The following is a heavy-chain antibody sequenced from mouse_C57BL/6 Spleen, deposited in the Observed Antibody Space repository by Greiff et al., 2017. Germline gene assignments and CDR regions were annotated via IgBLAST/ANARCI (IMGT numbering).Heavy chain of an antibody. J-gene: IGHJ4*01. CDR3: ARGYYDYRYYAMDY. CDR1: GYAFSSSW. Sequence: VQLQESGPELVKPGASVKISCKASGYAFSSSWMNWVKQRPGKGLEWIGRIYPGDGDTNYNGKFKGKATLTADKSSSTAYMQLSSLTSEDSAVYFCARGYYDYRYYAMDYWGQGTSVTVSS. V-gene: IGHV1-82*01. D-gene: IGHD2-4*01. CDR2: IYPGDGDT.